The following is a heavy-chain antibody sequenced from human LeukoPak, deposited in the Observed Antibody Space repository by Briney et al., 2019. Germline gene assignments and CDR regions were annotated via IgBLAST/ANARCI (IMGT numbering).Heavy chain of an antibody. CDR3: AKAPVTTCRGAYCYPFDY. CDR1: GFTLSSYA. D-gene: IGHD2-21*01. V-gene: IGHV3-23*01. Sequence: GGSLRLSCAASGFTLSSYAMSWVRQAPGKGLEWVSAISDSGNTYHADSVKGRFTISRDSSKHTLFLQMNRLRPEDAAVYYCAKAPVTTCRGAYCYPFDYWGQGTLVTVSS. J-gene: IGHJ4*02. CDR2: ISDSGNT.